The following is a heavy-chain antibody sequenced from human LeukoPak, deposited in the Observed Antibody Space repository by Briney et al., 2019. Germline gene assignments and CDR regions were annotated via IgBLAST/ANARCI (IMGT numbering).Heavy chain of an antibody. CDR3: VKDLRSDFMGVLSRYLSY. J-gene: IGHJ4*02. CDR1: GFTFSGYW. Sequence: PGGSLRISCAASGFTFSGYWMHWVRQAQGKGLVWVSRIKSDGSYTTYADSVKGRFTISRDNAKNTLYLQMNSLRAEDTAVYLCVKDLRSDFMGVLSRYLSYWGQGTLVTVSS. V-gene: IGHV3-74*01. CDR2: IKSDGSYT. D-gene: IGHD2/OR15-2a*01.